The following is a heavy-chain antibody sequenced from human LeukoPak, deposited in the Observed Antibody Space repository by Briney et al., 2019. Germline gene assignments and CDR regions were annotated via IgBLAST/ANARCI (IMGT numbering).Heavy chain of an antibody. J-gene: IGHJ6*02. CDR1: GYTFTGYY. Sequence: ASVKVSCKASGYTFTGYYMHWVRQAPGQGLEWMGWINPKTGGTTYAQKFQGRVTMTRNTSISTAYMELSSLRSEDTAVYYCARALYSFYYYGMDVWGQGTTVTVSS. V-gene: IGHV1-2*02. CDR2: INPKTGGT. D-gene: IGHD6-13*01. CDR3: ARALYSFYYYGMDV.